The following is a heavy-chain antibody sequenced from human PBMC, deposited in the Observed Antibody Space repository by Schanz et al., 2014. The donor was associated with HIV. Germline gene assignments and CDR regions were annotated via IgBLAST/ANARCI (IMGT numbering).Heavy chain of an antibody. CDR2: INHSGTT. CDR1: AGSFSGYH. V-gene: IGHV4-34*01. D-gene: IGHD3-22*01. CDR3: ARDNDPYYYDNGGHYDRLFDY. Sequence: QVQLQQWGAGLLKPSETLSLTCAVYAGSFSGYHWSWIRQPPGKGLEWIGGINHSGTTNYNPSVNSRVTISLDTPKRQFSLRLTSVTAADTAVYYCARDNDPYYYDNGGHYDRLFDYWGQGTLVTVSS. J-gene: IGHJ4*02.